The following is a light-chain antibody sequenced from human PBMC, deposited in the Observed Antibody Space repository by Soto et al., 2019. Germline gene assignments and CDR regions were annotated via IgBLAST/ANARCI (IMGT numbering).Light chain of an antibody. J-gene: IGLJ3*02. Sequence: QSVLTQPASVSGSPGQSITISCTGTSSDVETYLLVSWFQQHPGKAPKLMIYEATKRPSGISNRFSGSKSANTASLTISGLQPEDEAYYHCCSYAGTNTWVFGGGTKVTVL. CDR1: SSDVETYLL. CDR3: CSYAGTNTWV. V-gene: IGLV2-23*01. CDR2: EAT.